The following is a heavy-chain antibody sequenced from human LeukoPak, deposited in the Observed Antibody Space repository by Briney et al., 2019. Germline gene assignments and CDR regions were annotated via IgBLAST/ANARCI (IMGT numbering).Heavy chain of an antibody. J-gene: IGHJ5*02. CDR1: GVSVIGGSGYY. D-gene: IGHD2-2*01. CDR3: ARDPRWLTPDCTSTSCYENYFDP. CDR2: IYHSGSA. V-gene: IGHV4-38-2*02. Sequence: SETLSLTCTVSGVSVIGGSGYYWGWIRQSPGKGLEWIGTIYHSGSAHYNPSLKSRVTISVETSKNQFSLKMYSVTAADTAVYYCARDPRWLTPDCTSTSCYENYFDPWGQGTLVTVSS.